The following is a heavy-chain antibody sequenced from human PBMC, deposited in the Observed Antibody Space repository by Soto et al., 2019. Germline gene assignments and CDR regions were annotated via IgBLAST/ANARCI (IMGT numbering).Heavy chain of an antibody. V-gene: IGHV3-30*18. J-gene: IGHJ4*02. CDR2: ISYDGSNK. CDR1: GFTFSSYG. Sequence: LRLSCAASGFTFSSYGMHWVRQAPGKGLEWVAVISYDGSNKYYADSVKGRFTISRDNSKNTLYLQMNSLRAEDTAVYYCAKDTGDGYFDYWGQGTLVTVSS. CDR3: AKDTGDGYFDY.